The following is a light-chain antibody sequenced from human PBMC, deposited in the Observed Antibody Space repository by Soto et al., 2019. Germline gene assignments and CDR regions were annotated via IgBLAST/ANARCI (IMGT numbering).Light chain of an antibody. CDR3: QVWDSSSDHYV. J-gene: IGLJ1*01. CDR1: NIGSKS. CDR2: DDS. Sequence: SYYLPQPPSVSVAPGQTARITCWGNNIGSKSVHWYQQKPGQAPVLVVYDDSDRPSGIPERFSGSNSGNTATLTISRVEAGDEADYYCQVWDSSSDHYVFGTGTKATVL. V-gene: IGLV3-21*02.